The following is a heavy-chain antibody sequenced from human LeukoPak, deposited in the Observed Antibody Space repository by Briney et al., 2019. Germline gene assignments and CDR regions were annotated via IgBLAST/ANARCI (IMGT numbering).Heavy chain of an antibody. CDR3: ARGGAALVRGSPGGMDV. CDR2: IFYSGST. Sequence: SETLSLTCAVSGGSINTYYWSWIRQPPGKGLEWIGNIFYSGSTNYNPSLKSRVTISVDTSKNQFSLKLTSVTAADTAVYYCARGGAALVRGSPGGMDVWGQGTTVAVSS. V-gene: IGHV4-59*08. CDR1: GGSINTYY. D-gene: IGHD3-10*01. J-gene: IGHJ6*02.